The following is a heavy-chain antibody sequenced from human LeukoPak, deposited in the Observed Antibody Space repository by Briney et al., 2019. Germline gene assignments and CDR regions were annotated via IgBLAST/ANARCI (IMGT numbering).Heavy chain of an antibody. CDR3: ARILLPYYYYGMDV. J-gene: IGHJ6*02. CDR1: GFTVSSNY. V-gene: IGHV3-53*04. Sequence: GGSLRLSCAASGFTVSSNYMSWVRQAPGKGLEWVSVIYSGGSTYYADSVKGRFTISRHNSKNTLYLQMNSLRAEDTAVYYCARILLPYYYYGMDVWGQGTTVTVSS. CDR2: IYSGGST. D-gene: IGHD3-10*01.